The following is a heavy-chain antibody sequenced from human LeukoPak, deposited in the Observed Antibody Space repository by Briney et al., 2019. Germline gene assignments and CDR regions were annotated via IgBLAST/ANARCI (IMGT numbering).Heavy chain of an antibody. J-gene: IGHJ4*02. Sequence: SETLSLTCTVSGGSTSSSSYYWGWIRQPPGKGLEWIGSIYYSGSSYYHPSLTSRVTISVDKSKNQFSLKLSSVTAADTAVYYCAKFQHLVPRDCGQGSLVTVSS. CDR1: GGSTSSSSYY. CDR2: IYYSGSS. D-gene: IGHD6-6*01. V-gene: IGHV4-39*01. CDR3: AKFQHLVPRD.